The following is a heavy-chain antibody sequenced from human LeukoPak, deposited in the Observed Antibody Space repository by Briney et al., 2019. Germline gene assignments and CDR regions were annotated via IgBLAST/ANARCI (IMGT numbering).Heavy chain of an antibody. V-gene: IGHV4-59*01. Sequence: SETLSLTCTVSGGSISSYYWSWIRQPPGKGLEWIGYIYYSGSTNYNPSLKSRVTISVDTSKNQFSLKLSSVTAADTAVYYCARDRTPNGTTSEFDYWGQGTLVTVSS. CDR2: IYYSGST. D-gene: IGHD1-1*01. J-gene: IGHJ4*02. CDR1: GGSISSYY. CDR3: ARDRTPNGTTSEFDY.